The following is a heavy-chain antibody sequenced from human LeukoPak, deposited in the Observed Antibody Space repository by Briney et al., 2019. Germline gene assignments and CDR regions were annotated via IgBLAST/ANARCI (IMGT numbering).Heavy chain of an antibody. CDR1: GGTFSSYA. Sequence: SVKVSCKASGGTFSSYAISWVRQAPGQGLEWMGGIIPIFGTANYAQKFQGRVTITVDESTSTAYMELSSLRSEDTAVYYCARDRGRGMTTAGVDAFDIWGQGTMVTVSS. D-gene: IGHD4-17*01. CDR2: IIPIFGTA. V-gene: IGHV1-69*13. J-gene: IGHJ3*02. CDR3: ARDRGRGMTTAGVDAFDI.